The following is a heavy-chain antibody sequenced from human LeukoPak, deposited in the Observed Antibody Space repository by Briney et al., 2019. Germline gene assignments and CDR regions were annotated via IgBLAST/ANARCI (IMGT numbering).Heavy chain of an antibody. CDR3: AAGLAKTDPDS. D-gene: IGHD3-9*01. J-gene: IGHJ4*02. CDR2: IKRNSDGATT. Sequence: PGESLSLSCAASGFTFNNAWMSWVRQAPGKGLEWVAHIKRNSDGATTNYAAPVNGRFTISRDDSKNTLYLQMNSLKSEDTAVYSCAAGLAKTDPDSWGQGALVTVSS. CDR1: GFTFNNAW. V-gene: IGHV3-15*01.